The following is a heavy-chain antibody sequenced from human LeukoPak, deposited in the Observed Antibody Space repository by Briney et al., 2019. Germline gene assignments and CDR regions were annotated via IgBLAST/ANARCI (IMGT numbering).Heavy chain of an antibody. J-gene: IGHJ3*02. CDR1: GGSIGTANYD. V-gene: IGHV4-39*01. D-gene: IGHD3-10*01. CDR2: IFYSGTT. Sequence: SETLSPTCTVSGGSIGTANYDCGWLREPPGKGLEWFVDIFYSGTTHYSPWVERRVTISLDTSRNQFSLKLNSVTAADTAVYYWAKSNGYGLVDIWGQGTMVTVSS. CDR3: AKSNGYGLVDI.